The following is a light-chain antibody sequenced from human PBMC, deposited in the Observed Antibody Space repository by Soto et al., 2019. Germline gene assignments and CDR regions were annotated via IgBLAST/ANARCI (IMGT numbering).Light chain of an antibody. Sequence: DIQMTQSPSTLSASVGDRVTITCRARQSISSWLAWYQQKPGKAPKLLIYKASSLESGVPSRFSGSGSGTEFTLTISSLQPDDFATYYCQQYNSYWYTFGQGTKLEIQ. CDR3: QQYNSYWYT. CDR2: KAS. J-gene: IGKJ2*01. V-gene: IGKV1-5*03. CDR1: QSISSW.